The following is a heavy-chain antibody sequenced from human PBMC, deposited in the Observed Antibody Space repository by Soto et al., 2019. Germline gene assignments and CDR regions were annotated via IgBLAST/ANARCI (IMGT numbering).Heavy chain of an antibody. CDR1: GGSISSGGYS. CDR2: IYHSGST. CDR3: ARGRLVPAVNFDY. V-gene: IGHV4-30-2*01. J-gene: IGHJ4*02. D-gene: IGHD2-2*01. Sequence: PSETLSLTCAVSGGSISSGGYSWSWIRQPPGKGLEWIGYIYHSGSTYYNPSLKSRVTISVDRSKNQFSLKLSSVTAADTAVYYCARGRLVPAVNFDYWGLGTLVTVSS.